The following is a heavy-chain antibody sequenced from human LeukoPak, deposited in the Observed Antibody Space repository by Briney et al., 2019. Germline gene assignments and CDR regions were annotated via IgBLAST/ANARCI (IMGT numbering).Heavy chain of an antibody. J-gene: IGHJ4*02. Sequence: GASVKVSCKASGYTFPKYYVYWVRQAAGHGLEWMGWINPNSGATNYAQKFQGRVTMTRDTSISTAYMELNKLRSDDTAVYYCARDAPGYCTTTSCYPHDWGQGTLVTVSS. D-gene: IGHD2-2*01. V-gene: IGHV1-2*02. CDR3: ARDAPGYCTTTSCYPHD. CDR2: INPNSGAT. CDR1: GYTFPKYY.